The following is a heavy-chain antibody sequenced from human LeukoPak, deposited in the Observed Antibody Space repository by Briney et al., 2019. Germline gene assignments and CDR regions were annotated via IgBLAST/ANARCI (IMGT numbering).Heavy chain of an antibody. Sequence: PGGSLRLSCAASGFTFSSYAMHWVRQAPGKGLEWVAVISYDGSNKYYADSVKGRFTISRDNSKNTLYLQMNSLRAEDTAVYYCARDPTNGFLDPYYFDYWGQGTLVTVSS. D-gene: IGHD3-3*01. CDR1: GFTFSSYA. CDR2: ISYDGSNK. J-gene: IGHJ4*02. CDR3: ARDPTNGFLDPYYFDY. V-gene: IGHV3-30-3*01.